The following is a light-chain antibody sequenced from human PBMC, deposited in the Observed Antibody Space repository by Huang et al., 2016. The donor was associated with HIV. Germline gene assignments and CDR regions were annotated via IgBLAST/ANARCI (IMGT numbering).Light chain of an antibody. CDR3: QQYGDSRYS. V-gene: IGKV3-20*01. CDR1: RSVSSSS. CDR2: GAS. J-gene: IGKJ2*03. Sequence: EIVLAQSPDTLPVSPGERATLSCRASRSVSSSSLAWYQQKPGQAPRLLIYGASNRATGIPDRCSGSGSETDFTLTISRLEPEDFAVYYCQQYGDSRYSFGQGTRLEIK.